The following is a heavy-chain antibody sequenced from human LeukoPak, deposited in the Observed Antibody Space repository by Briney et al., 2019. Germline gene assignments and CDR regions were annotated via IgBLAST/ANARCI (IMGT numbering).Heavy chain of an antibody. CDR3: AILELGDDAFDI. CDR1: GYTFTGYY. J-gene: IGHJ3*02. Sequence: ASVKVSCKASGYTFTGYYMHWVRQAPGQGLEWMGWINPNSGGTNYARKFQGRVTMTRDTSISTAYMELSRLRSDDTAVYYCAILELGDDAFDIWGQGTMVTVSS. CDR2: INPNSGGT. D-gene: IGHD3-10*01. V-gene: IGHV1-2*02.